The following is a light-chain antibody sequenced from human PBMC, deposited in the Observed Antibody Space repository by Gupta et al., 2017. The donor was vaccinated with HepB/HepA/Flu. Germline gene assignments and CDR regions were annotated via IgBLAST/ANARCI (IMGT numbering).Light chain of an antibody. CDR3: QQYGSSPLYT. J-gene: IGKJ2*01. Sequence: ENVLTQSPGTLSLSPGERVTLSCRASQSLNSNYLAWYQQKPGQAPRLLIYGASIRATSISDRFSGSGSGTDFTLTISRLEPEDFAMYYCQQYGSSPLYTFGQGTKLQIK. CDR2: GAS. CDR1: QSLNSNY. V-gene: IGKV3-20*01.